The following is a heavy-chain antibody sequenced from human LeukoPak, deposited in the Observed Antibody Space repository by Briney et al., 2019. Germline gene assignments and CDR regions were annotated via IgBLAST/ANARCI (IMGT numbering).Heavy chain of an antibody. CDR3: VRPGPSGSYAY. CDR2: IDPSDSHT. J-gene: IGHJ4*02. Sequence: PGASLKSCCNDSGYINTSCWIIWVRHMHEKGLERKGRIDPSDSHTNYSPSFQGHVTISADKSISTAYLQWSSLKASDTAVYYCVRPGPSGSYAYWGPGTLVIVSS. CDR1: GYINTSCW. V-gene: IGHV5-10-1*01. D-gene: IGHD1-26*01.